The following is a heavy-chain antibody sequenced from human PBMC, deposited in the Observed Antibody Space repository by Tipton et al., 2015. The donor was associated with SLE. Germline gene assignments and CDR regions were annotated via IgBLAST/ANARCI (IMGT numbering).Heavy chain of an antibody. CDR3: ASEPPGL. Sequence: TLSLTCTVSGGPLTGDYWSWIRQPPGKGLEWIGYVFYTGRTTYNPSLERRVTISIDTSRTQFSLNLTSVTASDTAVYYCASEPPGLWGPGTLVTVSS. J-gene: IGHJ4*02. D-gene: IGHD1-14*01. V-gene: IGHV4-59*08. CDR1: GGPLTGDY. CDR2: VFYTGRT.